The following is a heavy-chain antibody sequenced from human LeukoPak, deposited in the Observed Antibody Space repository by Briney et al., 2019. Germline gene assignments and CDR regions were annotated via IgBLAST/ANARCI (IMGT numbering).Heavy chain of an antibody. J-gene: IGHJ4*02. CDR3: ARVTERWLLQRLGDY. V-gene: IGHV3-30*04. CDR1: GFTFSSYA. CDR2: ISYDGSNK. Sequence: PGRSLRLSCAASGFTFSSYAMHWVRQAPGKGLEWVAVISYDGSNKYYADSVKGRFTISRDNSKNTLYLQMNSLRAEDTAVYYCARVTERWLLQRLGDYWGQGTLVTVSS. D-gene: IGHD6-19*01.